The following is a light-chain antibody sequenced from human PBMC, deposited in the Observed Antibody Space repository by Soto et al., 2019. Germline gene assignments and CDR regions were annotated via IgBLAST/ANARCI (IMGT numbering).Light chain of an antibody. J-gene: IGKJ1*01. CDR3: QQYGSSPRT. Sequence: EIVMTQSPATLSVSPVERATLSCRASQSVRSNLAWYHQKRGQAPRLLIYDASSRATGIPDRFSGSGSGTDFTLTISRLEPEDFAVYYCQQYGSSPRTFGQGTKVDIK. CDR2: DAS. CDR1: QSVRSN. V-gene: IGKV3-20*01.